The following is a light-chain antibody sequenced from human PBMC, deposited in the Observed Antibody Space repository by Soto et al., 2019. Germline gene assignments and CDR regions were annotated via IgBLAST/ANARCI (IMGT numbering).Light chain of an antibody. V-gene: IGKV3-11*01. J-gene: IGKJ5*01. CDR3: QQRSDWFT. CDR2: DAS. Sequence: EIVLTQSPGTLSLSPGERATLSCRASQSVSNYVAWYQQKPGQAPRLLIYDASNRATGIPVRFSGSGSGTDFTLTISSLEPEDFGLYYCQQRSDWFTFGQGTRLEI. CDR1: QSVSNY.